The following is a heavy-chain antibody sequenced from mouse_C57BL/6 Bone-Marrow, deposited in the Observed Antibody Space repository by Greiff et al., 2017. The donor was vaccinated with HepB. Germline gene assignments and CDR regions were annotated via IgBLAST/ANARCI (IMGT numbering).Heavy chain of an antibody. J-gene: IGHJ3*01. CDR3: ARSGVVATRFAY. Sequence: VQLQESGAELARPGASVKMSCKASGYTFTSYTMHWVKQRPGQGLEWIGYINPSSGYTKYNQKFKDKATLTADKSSSTAYMQLSSLTSEDSAVYYCARSGVVATRFAYWGQGTLVTVSA. CDR2: INPSSGYT. V-gene: IGHV1-4*01. D-gene: IGHD1-1*01. CDR1: GYTFTSYT.